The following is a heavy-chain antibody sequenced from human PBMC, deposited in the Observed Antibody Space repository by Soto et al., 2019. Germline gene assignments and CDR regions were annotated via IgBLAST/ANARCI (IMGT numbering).Heavy chain of an antibody. CDR3: ARDARNADYDY. CDR1: GFTFSIHA. D-gene: IGHD3-16*01. V-gene: IGHV3-48*02. Sequence: EVQLVESGGGLVQPGGSLRLSCEVSGFTFSIHAMNWVRQAPGKGLEWVAYIHGTRSIIYYADSVKGRFTISRDNAKNSLFLQMDSLRDADTAVYYCARDARNADYDYWGQGTLVPVSS. CDR2: IHGTRSII. J-gene: IGHJ4*02.